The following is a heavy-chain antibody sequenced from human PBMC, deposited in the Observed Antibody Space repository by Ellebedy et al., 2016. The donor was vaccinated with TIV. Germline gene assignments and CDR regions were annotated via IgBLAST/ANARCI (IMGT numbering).Heavy chain of an antibody. D-gene: IGHD3-16*01. CDR2: IIPILGIA. J-gene: IGHJ4*02. CDR1: GGTFSSYA. V-gene: IGHV1-69*04. Sequence: AASVKVSCKASGGTFSSYAISWVRQAPGQGLEWMGRIIPILGIANYAQKFQGWVTMTRDTSISTAYLELSRLKSDDTAVYYCARGMKLGIVWYYFDDWGQGTLVTVSS. CDR3: ARGMKLGIVWYYFDD.